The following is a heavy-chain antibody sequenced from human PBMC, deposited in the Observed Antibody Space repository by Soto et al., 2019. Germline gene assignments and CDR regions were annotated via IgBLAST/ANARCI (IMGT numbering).Heavy chain of an antibody. CDR2: IIPILGIA. CDR3: ARVATVTTDGAFDI. J-gene: IGHJ3*02. CDR1: GGTFSSYT. V-gene: IGHV1-69*02. D-gene: IGHD4-17*01. Sequence: QVQLVQSGAEVKKPGSSVKVSYKASGGTFSSYTISWVRQAPGQGLEWMGRIIPILGIANYAQKFQGRVTITADKSTSTAYMELSSLRSEDTAVYYCARVATVTTDGAFDIWGQGTMVTVSS.